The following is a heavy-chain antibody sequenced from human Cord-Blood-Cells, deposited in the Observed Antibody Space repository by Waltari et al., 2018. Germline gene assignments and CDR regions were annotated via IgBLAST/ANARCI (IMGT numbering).Heavy chain of an antibody. CDR3: ARGGESMLYEGASPFDY. D-gene: IGHD2-8*01. V-gene: IGHV1-2*04. J-gene: IGHJ4*02. Sequence: QVQLVQSGAEVKKPGASVKVSCKASGYTLTGYYMPWVRQAPGKGLEWMGWINPNSGGTNYAQKFQGWVTMTRDTSISTAYMELSRLRSDDTAVYYCARGGESMLYEGASPFDYWGQGTLVTVSS. CDR2: INPNSGGT. CDR1: GYTLTGYY.